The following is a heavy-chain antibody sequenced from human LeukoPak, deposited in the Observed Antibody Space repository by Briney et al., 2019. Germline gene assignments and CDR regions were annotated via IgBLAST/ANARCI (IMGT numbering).Heavy chain of an antibody. CDR2: INHSGST. Sequence: PSETLSLTCAVYGGPFSGYYWSWIRQPPGKGLEWIGKINHSGSTNYNPSLKSRVTISVDTSKNQFSLKLSSVTAADTAVYYCARDGYSSGWYNYYYYYGMDVWGQGTTVTVSS. D-gene: IGHD6-19*01. V-gene: IGHV4-34*01. CDR1: GGPFSGYY. CDR3: ARDGYSSGWYNYYYYYGMDV. J-gene: IGHJ6*02.